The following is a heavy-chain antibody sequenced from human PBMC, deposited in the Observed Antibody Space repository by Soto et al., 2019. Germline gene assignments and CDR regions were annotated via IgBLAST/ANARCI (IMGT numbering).Heavy chain of an antibody. V-gene: IGHV1-2*04. J-gene: IGHJ6*02. CDR2: INPNSGGT. CDR3: ARDRKRSIAAAGTLTYYYGMDV. Sequence: ASVKVSCKASGYTFTGYYMHWVRQAPGQGLEWMGWINPNSGGTNYAQKFQGWVTMTRDTSISTAYMELSRLRSDDTAVYYCARDRKRSIAAAGTLTYYYGMDVWGQGTTVTVSS. D-gene: IGHD6-13*01. CDR1: GYTFTGYY.